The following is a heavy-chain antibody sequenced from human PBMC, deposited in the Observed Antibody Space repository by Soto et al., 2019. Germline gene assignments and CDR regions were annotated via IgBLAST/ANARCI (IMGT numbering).Heavy chain of an antibody. CDR3: AKDPPWTVGPLAMDV. CDR2: FSGSGGNI. V-gene: IGHV3-23*01. D-gene: IGHD2-2*01. CDR1: GFTFSTHA. J-gene: IGHJ6*02. Sequence: EVQLLESGGGLVQPGGSLRLSCVASGFTFSTHAMSWVRQAPGKGLEWVSTFSGSGGNIYYAESVKGRLTISRDDSKNTLYLQMNSLRVEDTAVYYCAKDPPWTVGPLAMDVWDRGTTVTVSS.